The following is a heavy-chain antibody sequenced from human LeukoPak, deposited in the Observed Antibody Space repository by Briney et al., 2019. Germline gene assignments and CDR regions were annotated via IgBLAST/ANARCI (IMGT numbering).Heavy chain of an antibody. J-gene: IGHJ4*02. Sequence: GASVKVSCKASGYTFTSNYIHWVRQAPGQGLEWMGIINPSGGSTSYAQKFQDRVTMTGDTSTNTVYMELSSLGAEDTAVYYCARRGSCISTSCSLDYWGQGTLVTVSS. CDR2: INPSGGST. D-gene: IGHD2-2*01. CDR3: ARRGSCISTSCSLDY. V-gene: IGHV1-46*01. CDR1: GYTFTSNY.